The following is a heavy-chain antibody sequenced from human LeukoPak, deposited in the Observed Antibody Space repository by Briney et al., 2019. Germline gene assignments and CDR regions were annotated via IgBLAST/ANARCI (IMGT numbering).Heavy chain of an antibody. V-gene: IGHV3-7*01. Sequence: PGGSLRLSCAASGFTLSSYWMSWVRQAPGKGLDWVANIKQDGGEKYYVDSVKGRFTISRDSAKNSLYLQMNSLRAEDTAVYYCARGYCTSTSCYFDYWGQGTLVTVSS. CDR2: IKQDGGEK. J-gene: IGHJ4*02. D-gene: IGHD2-2*01. CDR3: ARGYCTSTSCYFDY. CDR1: GFTLSSYW.